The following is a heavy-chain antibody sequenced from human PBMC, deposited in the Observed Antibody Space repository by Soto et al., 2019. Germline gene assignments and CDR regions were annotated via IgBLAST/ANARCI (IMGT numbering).Heavy chain of an antibody. V-gene: IGHV4-4*02. Sequence: QVQLQESGPGLVRPSGALSVTCAVSGDSISRGPWWSWVRQSPGKGVEWIGEISQRGITNYNPSLKSRVTMSEDKSKNQLALKFPSVTAADTAVYYCARVRYDRSGFDHWGQGTLVSVSS. J-gene: IGHJ4*02. CDR3: ARVRYDRSGFDH. D-gene: IGHD3-22*01. CDR1: GDSISRGPW. CDR2: ISQRGIT.